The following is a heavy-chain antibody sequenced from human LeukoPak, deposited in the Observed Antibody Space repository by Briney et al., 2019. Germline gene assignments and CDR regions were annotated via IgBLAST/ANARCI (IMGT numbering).Heavy chain of an antibody. D-gene: IGHD6-13*01. Sequence: ASVKVSCKASGYTFTSYAMHWVRQAPGQRLEWMGWTNAGNGNTKYSQKFQGRVTITRDTSASTAYMELSSLRSEDTAVYYCAREGSSSWYGVGINWFDPWGQGTLVTVSS. CDR1: GYTFTSYA. V-gene: IGHV1-3*01. CDR2: TNAGNGNT. J-gene: IGHJ5*02. CDR3: AREGSSSWYGVGINWFDP.